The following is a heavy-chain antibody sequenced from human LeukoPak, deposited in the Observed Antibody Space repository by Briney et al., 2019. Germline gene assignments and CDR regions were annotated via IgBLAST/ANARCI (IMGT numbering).Heavy chain of an antibody. D-gene: IGHD2-2*01. CDR1: GFTFSSYS. V-gene: IGHV3-21*01. J-gene: IGHJ6*02. CDR2: ISSSSSYI. Sequence: PGGSLRLSCAASGFTFSSYSMNWVRQAPGKGLEWVSSISSSSSYIYYAESVKGRFTISRDNAKNSLYLQMNSLRAEDTAVYYCARDGVPAAMGYYYGMDVWGQGTTVTVSS. CDR3: ARDGVPAAMGYYYGMDV.